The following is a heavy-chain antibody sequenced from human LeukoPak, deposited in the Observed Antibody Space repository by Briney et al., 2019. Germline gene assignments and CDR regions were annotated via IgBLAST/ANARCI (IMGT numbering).Heavy chain of an antibody. V-gene: IGHV1-2*02. Sequence: WASVKVSCKASGYTFTGYYMHWVRQAPGQGLEWMGWINPNSGGTNYAQKFQGRVTMTRDTSISTAYMELSRLRSDDTAVYYCARDRARWDTVVVPGFYYMDVWGKGTTVTVSS. CDR2: INPNSGGT. D-gene: IGHD2-2*01. J-gene: IGHJ6*03. CDR3: ARDRARWDTVVVPGFYYMDV. CDR1: GYTFTGYY.